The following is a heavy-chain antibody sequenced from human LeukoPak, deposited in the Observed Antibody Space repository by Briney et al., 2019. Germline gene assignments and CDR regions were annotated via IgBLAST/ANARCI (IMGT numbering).Heavy chain of an antibody. V-gene: IGHV3-21*01. CDR1: GFTFSSYN. J-gene: IGHJ6*03. CDR2: ISSSSSYI. D-gene: IGHD1-26*01. Sequence: GGSLRLSCAASGFTFSSYNMNWVRQAPGKGLEWVSSISSSSSYIYYADSVKGRFTISRDNAKNSVYLQMNSLRAEDTAVYYCARDGSGSYFHYYMDVWGKGTTVTVSS. CDR3: ARDGSGSYFHYYMDV.